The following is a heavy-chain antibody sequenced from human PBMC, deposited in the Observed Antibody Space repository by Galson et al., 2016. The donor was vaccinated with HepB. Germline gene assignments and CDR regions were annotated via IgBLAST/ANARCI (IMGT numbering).Heavy chain of an antibody. D-gene: IGHD3-9*01. CDR1: GGSINSYF. CDR2: IYYSGTT. V-gene: IGHV4-59*01. CDR3: AKTTYFDWVGYFYFYMDV. Sequence: SETLSLTCSVSGGSINSYFWSWIRQSPGKGLEWIGYIYYSGTTNYNPSLKSRVTMSVDMSKNQFSLRLSSVTAADTAVYYCAKTTYFDWVGYFYFYMDVWGKGTTVTVSS. J-gene: IGHJ6*03.